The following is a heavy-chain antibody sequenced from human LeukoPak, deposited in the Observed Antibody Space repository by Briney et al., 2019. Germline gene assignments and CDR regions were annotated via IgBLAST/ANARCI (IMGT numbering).Heavy chain of an antibody. CDR1: GFTFGDYA. CDR2: IRSNPYGGTT. J-gene: IGHJ6*02. Sequence: PGGSLRLSCTASGFTFGDYAMSWVRQAPGKGLEWVSFIRSNPYGGTTDYAASVKGRFTMSRDDSKRVAYLQMNSLKTEDTAVYYCTRDRVKAARDYYYYYGMDVRGQGTTVTVSS. V-gene: IGHV3-49*04. CDR3: TRDRVKAARDYYYYYGMDV. D-gene: IGHD6-6*01.